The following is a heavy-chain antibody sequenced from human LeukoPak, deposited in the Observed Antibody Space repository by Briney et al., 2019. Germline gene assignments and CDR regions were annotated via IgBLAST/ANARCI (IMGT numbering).Heavy chain of an antibody. CDR2: ISGSGGST. V-gene: IGHV3-23*01. J-gene: IGHJ3*02. Sequence: GGSLRLSCAASGFTFSSYAMSWVRQAPGKELEWVSAISGSGGSTYYADSVKGRFTISRDNSKNTLYLQMNSLRAEDTAVYYCAKDIATIFGVVNYAFDIWGQGTMVTVSS. CDR3: AKDIATIFGVVNYAFDI. D-gene: IGHD3-3*01. CDR1: GFTFSSYA.